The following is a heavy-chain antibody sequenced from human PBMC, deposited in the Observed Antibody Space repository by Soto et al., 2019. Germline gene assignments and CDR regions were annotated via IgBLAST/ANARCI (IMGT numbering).Heavy chain of an antibody. Sequence: HVQLVQSGGEVKKPGASVKVSCKPSGYTFTNYVISWVRQAPGHGLEYMGWISPFNGHTKYAQKFQGRVTLTTETSTSTAYMELRSLINDDTAVYYCARDAGSESYLAYWGQGTLVSVSS. CDR1: GYTFTNYV. CDR2: ISPFNGHT. CDR3: ARDAGSESYLAY. J-gene: IGHJ4*02. D-gene: IGHD1-26*01. V-gene: IGHV1-18*01.